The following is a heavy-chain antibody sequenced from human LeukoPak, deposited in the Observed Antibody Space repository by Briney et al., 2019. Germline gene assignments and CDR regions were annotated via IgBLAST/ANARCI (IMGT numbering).Heavy chain of an antibody. CDR2: ISDSGGST. Sequence: GGSLRLSCAASGFTFSSYAMSWVRQAPGKGLEWVSGISDSGGSTYYADSVKGRFTLSRDNSKNTLYLQMNSLRAEDTAVYYCAKDLYSNSRDYWGQGTLVTVSS. D-gene: IGHD6-6*01. CDR1: GFTFSSYA. CDR3: AKDLYSNSRDY. J-gene: IGHJ4*02. V-gene: IGHV3-23*01.